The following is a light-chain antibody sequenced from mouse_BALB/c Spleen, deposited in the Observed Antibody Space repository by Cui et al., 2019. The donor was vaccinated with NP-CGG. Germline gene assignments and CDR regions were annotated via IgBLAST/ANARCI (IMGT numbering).Light chain of an antibody. CDR3: ALWYSNHWV. Sequence: QAIVTQESALTTSPGETVTLTCRSSIGAVTTSNYANWVQEKPHHLFTGLIGGTNNRAPGVPARFSGSLIGDKAALTITGAQTEDEAIYFCALWYSNHWVFGGGTKLTVL. J-gene: IGLJ1*01. CDR1: IGAVTTSNY. CDR2: GTN. V-gene: IGLV1*01.